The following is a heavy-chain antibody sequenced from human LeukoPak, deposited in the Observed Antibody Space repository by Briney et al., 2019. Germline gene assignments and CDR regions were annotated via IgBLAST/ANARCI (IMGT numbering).Heavy chain of an antibody. CDR3: ARPLHTSGWFGEIDH. J-gene: IGHJ5*02. CDR2: IAYDGRNK. CDR1: GFTFSRDW. D-gene: IGHD6-19*01. V-gene: IGHV3-30*03. Sequence: GGSLRLSCAASGFTFSRDWMHWVRQAPGKGLEWVAVIAYDGRNKYYADSVKGRFTISRDDSKSTLFLQMSSLRAEDTAVYYCARPLHTSGWFGEIDHWGQGTLVTVSS.